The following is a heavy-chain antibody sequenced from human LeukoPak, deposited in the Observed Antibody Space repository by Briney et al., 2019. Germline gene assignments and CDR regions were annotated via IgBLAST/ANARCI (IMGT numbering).Heavy chain of an antibody. CDR2: ISGSGGST. J-gene: IGHJ5*02. V-gene: IGHV3-23*01. CDR3: AKDRLLWFGDINNWFDP. Sequence: GGSLRLSYAASGFTFSSYAMSWVRQAPGKGLEWVSAISGSGGSTYYADSVKGRFTISRDNSKNTLYLQMNSLRAEDTAVYYCAKDRLLWFGDINNWFDPWGQGTLVTVSS. CDR1: GFTFSSYA. D-gene: IGHD3-10*01.